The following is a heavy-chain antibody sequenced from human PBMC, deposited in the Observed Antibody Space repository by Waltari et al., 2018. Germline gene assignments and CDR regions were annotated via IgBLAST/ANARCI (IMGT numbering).Heavy chain of an antibody. D-gene: IGHD3-10*01. J-gene: IGHJ4*02. CDR1: GYTFTSYA. CDR2: INTNTGNP. CDR3: ARPATMVQGVPEYLFDY. V-gene: IGHV7-4-1*02. Sequence: QVQLVQSGSELKKPGASVKVSCKASGYTFTSYAMNWVRQAPGQGLEWMGWINTNTGNPTYAQGFTGRFVFSSDTSVSTAYLQISSLKAEDTAVYYCARPATMVQGVPEYLFDYWGQGTLVTVSS.